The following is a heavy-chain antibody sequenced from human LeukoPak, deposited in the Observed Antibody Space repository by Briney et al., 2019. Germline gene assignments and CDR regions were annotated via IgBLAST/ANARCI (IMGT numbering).Heavy chain of an antibody. V-gene: IGHV4-4*07. CDR2: IYTSGST. CDR3: ARDLNVRDGYNHDAFDI. Sequence: SETLSLTCTVSGGSISSYYWSWIRQPAGKGLEWIGRIYTSGSTNYNPSLKSRVTISVAKSKNQFSLKLSSVTAADTAVYYCARDLNVRDGYNHDAFDIWGQGTMVTVSS. J-gene: IGHJ3*02. D-gene: IGHD5-24*01. CDR1: GGSISSYY.